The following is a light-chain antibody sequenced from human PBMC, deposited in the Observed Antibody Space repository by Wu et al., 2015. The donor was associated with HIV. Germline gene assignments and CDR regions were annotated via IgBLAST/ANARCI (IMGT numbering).Light chain of an antibody. Sequence: EIVLTQSPGTLSLSPGERAALSCRASQNISSSYLAWYQQKPGQAPRLLIYGVSSRATGIPDRFSGSGSGTDFTLTISRLGPEDFAVYYCQHYGNSVWTFGQGTKVEIK. V-gene: IGKV3-20*01. CDR3: QHYGNSVWT. CDR2: GVS. J-gene: IGKJ1*01. CDR1: QNISSSY.